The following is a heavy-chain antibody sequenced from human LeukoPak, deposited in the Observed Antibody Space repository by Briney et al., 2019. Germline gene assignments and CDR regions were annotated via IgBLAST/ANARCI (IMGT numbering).Heavy chain of an antibody. CDR3: ARGGLVVVPAAPGVRFDP. CDR2: INHSRST. J-gene: IGHJ5*02. D-gene: IGHD2-2*01. V-gene: IGHV4-34*01. Sequence: SETLSLTCAVYGGSFSGYYWSWIRQPPGKGLEWIGEINHSRSTNYNPSLKSRVTISVDTSKNQFSLKLSSVTAADTAVYYCARGGLVVVPAAPGVRFDPWGQGTLVTVSS. CDR1: GGSFSGYY.